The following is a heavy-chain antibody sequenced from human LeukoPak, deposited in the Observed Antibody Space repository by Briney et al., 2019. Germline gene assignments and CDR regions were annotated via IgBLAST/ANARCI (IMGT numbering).Heavy chain of an antibody. D-gene: IGHD3-22*01. CDR1: GFTLSDYY. CDR3: ARDRGSTYYYDSSVDAFDI. J-gene: IGHJ3*02. CDR2: ISSSGSTI. Sequence: PGGSLRLSCAASGFTLSDYYMSWIRQAPGKGLEWVSYISSSGSTIYYADFVKGRFTISRDNAKNSLYLQMHSLRAEDTAVYYCARDRGSTYYYDSSVDAFDIWGQGTMVTVSS. V-gene: IGHV3-11*04.